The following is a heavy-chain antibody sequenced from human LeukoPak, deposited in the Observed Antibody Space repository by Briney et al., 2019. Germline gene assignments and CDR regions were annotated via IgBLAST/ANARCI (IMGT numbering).Heavy chain of an antibody. J-gene: IGHJ4*02. V-gene: IGHV3-9*01. CDR2: ISWNSGSI. CDR3: AKTHEIVVVVAALDY. CDR1: GFTFDDYA. D-gene: IGHD2-15*01. Sequence: PGGSLRLSCAASGFTFDDYAMHWVRHAPGKGLEWVSGISWNSGSIGYADSVKGRFTISRDNAKNSLYLQMNSLRAEDTALYYCAKTHEIVVVVAALDYWGQGTLVTVSS.